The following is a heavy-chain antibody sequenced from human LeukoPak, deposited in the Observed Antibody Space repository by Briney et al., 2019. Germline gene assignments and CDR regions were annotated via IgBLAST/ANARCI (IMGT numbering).Heavy chain of an antibody. J-gene: IGHJ4*02. CDR2: ISAYNGNA. CDR3: ARVYDGYFDY. Sequence: GASVKVSCKASGGTFSSYGISWVRQAPGQGLEWMGWISAYNGNANYAQKLQGRVTMTTDTSTSTAYMELRSLRSDDTAVYYCARVYDGYFDYWGQGTLVTVSS. D-gene: IGHD5/OR15-5a*01. CDR1: GGTFSSYG. V-gene: IGHV1-18*01.